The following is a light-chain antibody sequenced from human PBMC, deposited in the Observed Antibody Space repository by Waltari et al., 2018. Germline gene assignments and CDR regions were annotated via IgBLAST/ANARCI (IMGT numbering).Light chain of an antibody. CDR3: QQRSSWPL. Sequence: ERVFTQSPATLSFSPGERATLHCRASQGVSSYLAWYQQKPGQDPRLLTYDASNRATGIPARFSGSGSGTDFTLTISSLEPEDFAVYYCQQRSSWPLFGQGTKVEIK. V-gene: IGKV3-11*01. CDR2: DAS. CDR1: QGVSSY. J-gene: IGKJ1*01.